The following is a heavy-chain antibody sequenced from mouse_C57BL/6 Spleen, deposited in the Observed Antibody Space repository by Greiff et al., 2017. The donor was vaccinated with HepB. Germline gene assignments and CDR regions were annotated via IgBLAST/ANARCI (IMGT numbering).Heavy chain of an antibody. J-gene: IGHJ2*01. Sequence: EVKVVESEGGLVQPGSSMKLSCTASGFTFSDYYMAWVRQVPEKGLEWVANINYDGSSTNYLDPLKSRFIISRDNAKNILYLQMSSLKSEDTATYYCARDEETGYFDYWGQGTTLTVSS. CDR3: ARDEETGYFDY. D-gene: IGHD4-1*01. V-gene: IGHV5-16*01. CDR1: GFTFSDYY. CDR2: INYDGSST.